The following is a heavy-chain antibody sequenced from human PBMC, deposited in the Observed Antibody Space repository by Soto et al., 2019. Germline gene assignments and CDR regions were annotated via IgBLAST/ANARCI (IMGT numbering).Heavy chain of an antibody. J-gene: IGHJ4*02. V-gene: IGHV1-3*05. D-gene: IGHD3-22*01. CDR3: ARTYYDTSGCYSRYFDY. Sequence: QVQLVQSGAEEKKPGASVKVSCKASGYTFTSYVLPWVRQAPGQGLEWMGWINAGNGNTKYSQRFQGRVTITRDTPASTAYRELSSLRSEDTAVYYCARTYYDTSGCYSRYFDYWGQGTLVTVSS. CDR1: GYTFTSYV. CDR2: INAGNGNT.